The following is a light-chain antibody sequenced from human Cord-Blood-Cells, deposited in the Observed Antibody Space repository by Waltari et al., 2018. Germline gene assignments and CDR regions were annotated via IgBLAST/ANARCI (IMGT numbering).Light chain of an antibody. V-gene: IGLV1-40*01. J-gene: IGLJ2*01. CDR3: QSYDSSLSGVV. CDR2: GNS. CDR1: SSNIGAGYD. Sequence: QSVLTQPPSVSGAPGQRVTISCTGSSSNIGAGYDVHWYQQLPGTAPKLLIYGNSNRPSGFPDRFSGSKSGTSASLAITGLQAEDEADYYGQSYDSSLSGVVFGGGTKLTVL.